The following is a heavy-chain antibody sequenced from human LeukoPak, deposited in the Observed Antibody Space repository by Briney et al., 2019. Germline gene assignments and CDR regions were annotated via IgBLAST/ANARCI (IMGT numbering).Heavy chain of an antibody. CDR2: IWYDGSKK. D-gene: IGHD3-22*01. V-gene: IGHV3-33*01. J-gene: IGHJ4*02. CDR1: GFTFSSHG. CDR3: ARDGGYHSSGPFDY. Sequence: PGGSLRLSYAASGFTFSSHGMHWVRQAPGKGLEWVAIIWYDGSKKFSADSVKGRFTISRDNSKNMLYLEMSSLRAEDTAVYYCARDGGYHSSGPFDYWGQGTLVTVSS.